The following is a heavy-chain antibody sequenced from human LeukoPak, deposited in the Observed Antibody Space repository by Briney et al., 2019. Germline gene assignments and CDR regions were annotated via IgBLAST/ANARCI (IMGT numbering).Heavy chain of an antibody. CDR2: ISSSTTYI. J-gene: IGHJ4*02. CDR1: GFSFSRYS. V-gene: IGHV3-21*01. Sequence: GGSLRLSCAASGFSFSRYSLSWVRQAPGKGLEWISLISSSTTYIYYADSVKGRFTISRDNAKNSVFLQMTSLRAEDTAVYYCAKGYRNFDYWGQGTLVTVSS. CDR3: AKGYRNFDY. D-gene: IGHD1-14*01.